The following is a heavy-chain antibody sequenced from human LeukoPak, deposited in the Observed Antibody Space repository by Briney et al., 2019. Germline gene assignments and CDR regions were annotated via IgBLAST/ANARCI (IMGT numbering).Heavy chain of an antibody. CDR2: MYWDDDE. J-gene: IGHJ3*02. CDR3: AGTTISGLLGDAFDI. V-gene: IGHV2-5*02. D-gene: IGHD3/OR15-3a*01. CDR1: GLSLTTSGVG. Sequence: SGPTLVSPTQTLTLTCTLSGLSLTTSGVGVGWIRQPPGKALEWLAIMYWDDDERYSPSLKNRLTLTQDPSKTQVVLRMTNMDPADTGTYYCAGTTISGLLGDAFDIWGQGTMVTVFS.